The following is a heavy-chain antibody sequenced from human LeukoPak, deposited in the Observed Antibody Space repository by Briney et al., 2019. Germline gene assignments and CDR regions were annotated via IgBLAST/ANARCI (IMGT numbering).Heavy chain of an antibody. CDR2: IIPIFGTA. CDR3: ASIVGATDYYMDV. Sequence: EASVKVSCKASGGTFSSYAISWVRQAPGQGLEWMGGIIPIFGTANYAQKFQGRVTITTDESTSTAYMALSSLRSEDTAVYYCASIVGATDYYMDVWGKGTTVTVSS. J-gene: IGHJ6*03. D-gene: IGHD1-26*01. CDR1: GGTFSSYA. V-gene: IGHV1-69*05.